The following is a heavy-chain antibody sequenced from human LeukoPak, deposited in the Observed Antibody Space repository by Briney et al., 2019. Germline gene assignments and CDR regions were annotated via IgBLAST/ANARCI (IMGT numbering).Heavy chain of an antibody. D-gene: IGHD1-26*01. CDR2: IYHSGST. J-gene: IGHJ4*02. CDR3: ARDRRGSYPPYFDY. CDR1: GGSISSGGYS. V-gene: IGHV4-30-2*05. Sequence: KPSETLSLTCAVSGGSISSGGYSWSWIRQPPGKGLEWIGYIYHSGSTYYNPSLKSRVTISVDTSKNQFSLKLSSVTAADTAVYYCARDRRGSYPPYFDYWGQGTLVTVSS.